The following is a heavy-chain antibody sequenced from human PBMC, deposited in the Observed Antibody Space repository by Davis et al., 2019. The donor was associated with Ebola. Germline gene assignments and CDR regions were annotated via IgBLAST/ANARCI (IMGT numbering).Heavy chain of an antibody. Sequence: ASAQVSCKASAYTFINYYMHWVRQAPGQGLEWMGMINHNDGRTIYAQKFQGRVTVPRDTSTTTVYMDLSSLRSEDTALYYCTTPGGQDSGYDVFDIWGQGTMVTVSS. CDR3: TTPGGQDSGYDVFDI. V-gene: IGHV1-46*03. CDR1: AYTFINYY. CDR2: INHNDGRT. J-gene: IGHJ3*02. D-gene: IGHD5-12*01.